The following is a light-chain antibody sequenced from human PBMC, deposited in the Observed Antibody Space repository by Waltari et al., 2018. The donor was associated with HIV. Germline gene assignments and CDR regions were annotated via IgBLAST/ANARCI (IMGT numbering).Light chain of an antibody. J-gene: IGLJ2*01. CDR2: EVN. CDR3: SSYTTKNFLT. V-gene: IGLV2-14*01. Sequence: QSALTQPASVSGSPGQSITISCTGPPTDIDPLNSFSWYPQHTGDAPKLIFFEVNYRPAGVSDRFSASKSGNTASLTISDLQAEDEADYFCSSYTTKNFLTFGGGTKLTVL. CDR1: PTDIDPLNS.